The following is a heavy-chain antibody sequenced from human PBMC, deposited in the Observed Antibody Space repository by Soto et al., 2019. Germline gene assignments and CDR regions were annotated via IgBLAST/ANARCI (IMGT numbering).Heavy chain of an antibody. J-gene: IGHJ4*02. V-gene: IGHV3-53*01. CDR2: IYSGGST. Sequence: PGGSLSLSCAASGFTVSINYMSWVRQAPGKGLEWVSVIYSGGSTYYADSVKGRFTISRDNSKNTLYLQMNSLRAEDTAVYYCARDSAGNFDYWGQGTLVTVSS. CDR3: ARDSAGNFDY. CDR1: GFTVSINY. D-gene: IGHD3-10*01.